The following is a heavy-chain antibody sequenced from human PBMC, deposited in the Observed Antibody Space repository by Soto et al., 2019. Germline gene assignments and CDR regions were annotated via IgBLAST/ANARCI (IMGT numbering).Heavy chain of an antibody. V-gene: IGHV4-31*02. J-gene: IGHJ3*01. CDR2: ISHYGSA. D-gene: IGHD2-21*02. CDR1: GVTVSSGGNF. CDR3: ARLSCSGDSCSRGGGFDV. Sequence: LSLTCTVSGVTVSSGGNFWTWIRQHPGEGLEWIGYISHYGSAYYAPSLNSRVTISSDPSNNQFSLNLISVTAADTALYYCARLSCSGDSCSRGGGFDVWGQGTMVTVSS.